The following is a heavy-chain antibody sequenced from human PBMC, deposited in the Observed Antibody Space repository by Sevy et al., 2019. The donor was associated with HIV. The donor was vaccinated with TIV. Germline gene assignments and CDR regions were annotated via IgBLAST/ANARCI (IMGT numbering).Heavy chain of an antibody. CDR2: ISGSGGST. CDR1: GFTFSSYA. V-gene: IGHV3-23*01. Sequence: GGSLRLSCAASGFTFSSYAMSWVRQAPGKGLEWVSAISGSGGSTYYADSVKGRFTIPRDNSKNTPYLQMNSLRAEDTAVYYCAKDTSKMVYATPLDAFDIWGQGTMVTVSS. D-gene: IGHD2-8*01. CDR3: AKDTSKMVYATPLDAFDI. J-gene: IGHJ3*02.